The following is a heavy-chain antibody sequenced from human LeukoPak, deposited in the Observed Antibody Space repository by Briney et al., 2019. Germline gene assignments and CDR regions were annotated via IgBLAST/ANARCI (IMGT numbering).Heavy chain of an antibody. CDR1: GYTFTSYG. CDR3: ARVFSRYSSGWYAFDI. D-gene: IGHD6-19*01. Sequence: ASVKVSCKASGYTFTSYGISWVRQAPGQGLEWMGWINPNSGGTNYAQKFQGRVTMTRDTSISTAYMELSRLRSDDTAVYYCARVFSRYSSGWYAFDIWGQGTMVTVSS. CDR2: INPNSGGT. V-gene: IGHV1-2*02. J-gene: IGHJ3*02.